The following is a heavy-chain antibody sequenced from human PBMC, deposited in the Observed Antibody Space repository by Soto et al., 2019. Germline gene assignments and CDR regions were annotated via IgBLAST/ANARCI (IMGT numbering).Heavy chain of an antibody. CDR1: GFTFSSYA. V-gene: IGHV3-23*01. D-gene: IGHD3-3*01. CDR2: ISGSGGST. CDR3: AKDQADWSGYSPYAAFDY. J-gene: IGHJ4*02. Sequence: GGSLRLSCAASGFTFSSYAMSWVRQAPGKGLEWVSAISGSGGSTYYADSVKGRFTISRDNSKNTLYLQMNSLRAEDTAVYYCAKDQADWSGYSPYAAFDYWGQGTLVTVSS.